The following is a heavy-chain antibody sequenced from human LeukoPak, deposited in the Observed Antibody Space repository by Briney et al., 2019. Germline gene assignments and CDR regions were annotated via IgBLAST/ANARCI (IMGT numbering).Heavy chain of an antibody. CDR1: GGTFSSYA. Sequence: SVKVSCKASGGTFSSYAISWVRQAPGQGLEWMGGIIPIFGTANYAQKFRGRVTITADESTSTAYMELSSLRSEDTAVYYCARVRFSYGYSSGLNWFDPWGQGTLVTVSS. CDR3: ARVRFSYGYSSGLNWFDP. V-gene: IGHV1-69*13. CDR2: IIPIFGTA. D-gene: IGHD6-19*01. J-gene: IGHJ5*02.